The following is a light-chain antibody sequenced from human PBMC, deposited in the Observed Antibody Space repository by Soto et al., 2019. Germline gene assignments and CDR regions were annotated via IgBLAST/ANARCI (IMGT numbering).Light chain of an antibody. CDR3: SSYAVSYTRI. V-gene: IGLV2-11*01. CDR1: SRGVAVYSY. CDR2: DVT. J-gene: IGLJ1*01. Sequence: QSALTQPRSVSGYPGQSVTVSCTGTSRGVAVYSYVSWFQQQPGKAPQLLIYDVTKRPSGVPDRFSGSKSGNTAALTISGLHADNFAGYFCSSYAVSYTRIFGSGTKLTVL.